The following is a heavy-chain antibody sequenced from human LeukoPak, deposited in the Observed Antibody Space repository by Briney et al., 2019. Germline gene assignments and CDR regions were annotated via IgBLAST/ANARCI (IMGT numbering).Heavy chain of an antibody. J-gene: IGHJ4*01. CDR3: AREAYGGNAGPYFDC. D-gene: IGHD4-23*01. CDR2: ISHSGHTI. V-gene: IGHV3-11*01. Sequence: GGSLRLSCVASGFGFNDYYMSWIRQAPGKGLEWISYISHSGHTIDYVDSVRGGFTISRDNTRRSLFLHMSVLRDEDTAVYYCAREAYGGNAGPYFDCWGRGTPVIVSS. CDR1: GFGFNDYY.